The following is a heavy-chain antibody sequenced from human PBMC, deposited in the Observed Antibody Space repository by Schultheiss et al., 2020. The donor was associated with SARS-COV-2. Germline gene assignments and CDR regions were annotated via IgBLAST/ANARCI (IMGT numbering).Heavy chain of an antibody. CDR2: INPNSGGT. D-gene: IGHD2-2*02. Sequence: ASVKVSCKASGGTFSSYAISWVRQAPGQGLEWMGWINPNSGGTNYAQKFQGRVTMTRDTSISTAYMELSSLRSEDTAVYYCARVGLSVPAAIQTGAFDIWGQGTMVTVSS. CDR1: GGTFSSYA. CDR3: ARVGLSVPAAIQTGAFDI. V-gene: IGHV1-2*02. J-gene: IGHJ3*02.